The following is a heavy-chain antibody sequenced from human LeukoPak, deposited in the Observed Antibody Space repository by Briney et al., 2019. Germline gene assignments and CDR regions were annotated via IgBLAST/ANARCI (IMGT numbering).Heavy chain of an antibody. Sequence: GGSLRLSCAASGFTFSSYGMHWVRQAPGKGLEWVAVISYDGSNKYYADSVKGRFTISRDNSKNTLYLQMNSLRAEDTAVYYCARDDIVVVPAAMERYYYYYYGMDVWGKGTTVTVSS. CDR1: GFTFSSYG. J-gene: IGHJ6*04. V-gene: IGHV3-30*03. D-gene: IGHD2-2*01. CDR2: ISYDGSNK. CDR3: ARDDIVVVPAAMERYYYYYYGMDV.